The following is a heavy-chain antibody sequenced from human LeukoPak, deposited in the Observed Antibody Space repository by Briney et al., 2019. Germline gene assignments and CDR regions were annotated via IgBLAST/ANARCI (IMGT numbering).Heavy chain of an antibody. Sequence: SETLSLTCTVSGGSISSGGYYWSWIRQHPGKGLEWIGYIFYSGTTYYNPSLKSRVTISVDTPKNQFSLKLSSVTAADTAVYYCASVIPAATFDYWGQGTLVTVSS. V-gene: IGHV4-31*03. CDR2: IFYSGTT. J-gene: IGHJ4*02. D-gene: IGHD2-15*01. CDR1: GGSISSGGYY. CDR3: ASVIPAATFDY.